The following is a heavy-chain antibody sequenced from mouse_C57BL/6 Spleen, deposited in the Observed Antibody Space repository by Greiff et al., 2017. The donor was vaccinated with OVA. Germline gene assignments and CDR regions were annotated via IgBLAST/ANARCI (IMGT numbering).Heavy chain of an antibody. V-gene: IGHV2-6-1*01. CDR1: GFSLTSYG. Sequence: QVQLKESGPGLVAPSQSLSITCTVSGFSLTSYGVHWVRQPPGKGLEWLVVIWSDGSTTYNSALKSRLSISKDNSKSQVFLKMNSLQTDDTAMYYCARHETRLGYYAMDYWGQGTSVTVSS. CDR3: ARHETRLGYYAMDY. J-gene: IGHJ4*01. D-gene: IGHD4-1*01. CDR2: IWSDGST.